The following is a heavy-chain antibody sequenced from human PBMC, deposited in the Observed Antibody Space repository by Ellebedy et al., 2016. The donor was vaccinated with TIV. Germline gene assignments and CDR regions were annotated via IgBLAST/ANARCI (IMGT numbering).Heavy chain of an antibody. D-gene: IGHD3-9*01. CDR3: ARGGADYDILALYYFDY. J-gene: IGHJ4*02. CDR2: INPNSGGT. V-gene: IGHV1-2*02. CDR1: GYTFTGYY. Sequence: ASVKVSXXASGYTFTGYYMHWVRQAPGQGLEWMGWINPNSGGTNYAQRFQGRVTMTRDTSISTAYMELSRLRSDDTAVYYCARGGADYDILALYYFDYWGQGTLVTVSS.